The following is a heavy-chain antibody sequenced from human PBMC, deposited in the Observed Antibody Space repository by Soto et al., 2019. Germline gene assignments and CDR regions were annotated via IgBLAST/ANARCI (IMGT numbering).Heavy chain of an antibody. V-gene: IGHV3-15*07. Sequence: GGSLRLSCLVSNFGFINAWMNWGRPAPGKGLEWVGRIKITTDGETTDYAALVKGRFIISRDDSKSTLYLQMNSLKSEDTAVYYCTTAQSLATINYFDYWGQGTLVTVSS. D-gene: IGHD5-12*01. CDR1: NFGFINAW. CDR2: IKITTDGETT. J-gene: IGHJ4*02. CDR3: TTAQSLATINYFDY.